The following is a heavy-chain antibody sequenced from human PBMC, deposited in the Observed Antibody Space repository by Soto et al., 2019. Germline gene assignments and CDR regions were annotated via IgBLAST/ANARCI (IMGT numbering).Heavy chain of an antibody. CDR1: GGSISSSSYY. V-gene: IGHV4-39*01. Sequence: SETLSLTCTVSGGSISSSSYYWGWIRQPPGKGLEWIGSIYYSGSTYYNPSLKSRVTISVDTSKNQFSLKLSSVTAADTAVYYCARRGDNSYGSGSYYTDYYYYGMDVWGQGTTVTVSS. D-gene: IGHD3-10*01. CDR3: ARRGDNSYGSGSYYTDYYYYGMDV. J-gene: IGHJ6*02. CDR2: IYYSGST.